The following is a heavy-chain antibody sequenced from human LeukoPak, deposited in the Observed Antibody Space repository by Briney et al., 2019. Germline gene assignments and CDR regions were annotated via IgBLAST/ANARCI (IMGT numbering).Heavy chain of an antibody. D-gene: IGHD4-11*01. V-gene: IGHV3-23*01. CDR1: GFTFSNYA. J-gene: IGHJ4*02. CDR3: AKDHYSNYGYFDY. Sequence: GGSLRLSCAASGFTFSNYAMSWVRQAPGKGLEWVSGISSSGGSTYSAGSVKGRFTISRDNAKSTLYVQMNSLRAEDTAVYYCAKDHYSNYGYFDYRGQGTLVTVSS. CDR2: ISSSGGST.